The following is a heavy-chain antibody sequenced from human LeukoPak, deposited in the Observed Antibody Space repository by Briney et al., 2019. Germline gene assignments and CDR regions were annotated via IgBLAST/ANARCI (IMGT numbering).Heavy chain of an antibody. CDR2: INHRGST. CDR3: ARGRPSDY. J-gene: IGHJ4*02. CDR1: GGSFSGYY. V-gene: IGHV4-34*01. Sequence: MSSETLSLTCAVYGGSFSGYYWSWIRQPPGKGLEWIGEINHRGSTNYNPSLKSRVTISVDTSKNQFSLKLSSVTAADTAVYYCARGRPSDYWGQGTLVTVSS.